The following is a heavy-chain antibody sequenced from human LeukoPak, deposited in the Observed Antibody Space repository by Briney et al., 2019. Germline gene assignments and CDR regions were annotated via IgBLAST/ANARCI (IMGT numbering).Heavy chain of an antibody. V-gene: IGHV3-23*01. Sequence: GGSLRLSCAASGFTFSSYDMSWVRQAPGKGLEWVSAISSSDGTTYYADPVKGRFTISRDTSKNTLYLQMNSLRAEDTAVYYCARRELLGYSYGLRTFNIWGQGTTVTVSS. CDR3: ARRELLGYSYGLRTFNI. CDR1: GFTFSSYD. CDR2: ISSSDGTT. D-gene: IGHD5-18*01. J-gene: IGHJ3*02.